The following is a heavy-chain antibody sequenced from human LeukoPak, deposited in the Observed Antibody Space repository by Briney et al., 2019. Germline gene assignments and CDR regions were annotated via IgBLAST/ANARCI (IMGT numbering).Heavy chain of an antibody. D-gene: IGHD3-10*01. Sequence: GGSLRLSCAASGFTFSSYEMNWVRQAPGKGLEWVSYISSSGSTIYYADSVKGRFTISRDNAKNSLYLQMNSLRAEDTAVYYCARHMVRGVFDYWGQGTLVTVSS. CDR2: ISSSGSTI. J-gene: IGHJ4*02. V-gene: IGHV3-48*03. CDR1: GFTFSSYE. CDR3: ARHMVRGVFDY.